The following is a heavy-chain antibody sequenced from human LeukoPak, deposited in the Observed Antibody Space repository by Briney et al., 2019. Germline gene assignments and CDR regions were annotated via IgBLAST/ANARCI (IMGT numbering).Heavy chain of an antibody. CDR3: ARDGSKEDTAMITARFDY. Sequence: SGGSLRLSCAAYGFTFSSYSMNWVRQAPGKGLEWVSSISSSDSYIYYADSVKGRFTISRDNAKNSLFLQMNSLRAEDTAVYYCARDGSKEDTAMITARFDYWGQGTLVTVSS. CDR1: GFTFSSYS. D-gene: IGHD5-18*01. CDR2: ISSSDSYI. J-gene: IGHJ4*02. V-gene: IGHV3-21*01.